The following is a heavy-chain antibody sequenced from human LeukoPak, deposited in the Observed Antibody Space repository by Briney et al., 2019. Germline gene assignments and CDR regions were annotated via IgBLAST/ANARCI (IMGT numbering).Heavy chain of an antibody. D-gene: IGHD5-12*01. V-gene: IGHV1-2*04. CDR2: INPNSGGT. CDR3: ARDRSGYGQDAFDI. CDR1: GYTFTGYY. J-gene: IGHJ3*02. Sequence: VSVKVSCKASGYTFTGYYMHWVRQAPGQGLEWMGWINPNSGGTNFAQKFQGWVTMTRDTSISTAYMELSRLKSDDTAVYYCARDRSGYGQDAFDIWGQGTMVTVSS.